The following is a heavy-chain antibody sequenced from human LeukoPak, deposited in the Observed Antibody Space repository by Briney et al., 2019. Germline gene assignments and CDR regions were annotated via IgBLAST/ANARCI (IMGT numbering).Heavy chain of an antibody. CDR3: GADSMPRGVFSYAFDI. CDR1: GFTFTSSA. D-gene: IGHD3-10*01. Sequence: SVKVSFKASGFTFTSSAVQWVRQARGQRLEWIGWIVVGSGDTNSAQKFQERVTITRDMSTRTAYMELSSLRSEDTAVYYCGADSMPRGVFSYAFDIWGQGTMVTVSS. CDR2: IVVGSGDT. V-gene: IGHV1-58*01. J-gene: IGHJ3*02.